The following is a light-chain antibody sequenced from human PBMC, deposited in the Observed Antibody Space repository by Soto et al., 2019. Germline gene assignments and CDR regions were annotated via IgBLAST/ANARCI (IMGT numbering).Light chain of an antibody. Sequence: QAVVTQEPSLTVSPGGTVTLTCGSNTGAVTSGHYPHWLQQRPGRAPRTLIYDTSNKQSWTPARFSGSLLGGKAALTLSGAQPEDEADYYCLLSYSGGNWVFGGGTKLTVL. CDR3: LLSYSGGNWV. V-gene: IGLV7-46*01. CDR1: TGAVTSGHY. CDR2: DTS. J-gene: IGLJ3*02.